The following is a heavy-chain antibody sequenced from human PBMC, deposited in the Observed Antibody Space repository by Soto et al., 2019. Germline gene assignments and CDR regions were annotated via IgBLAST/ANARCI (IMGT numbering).Heavy chain of an antibody. CDR3: DRDLGVLTWRPDAFDI. Sequence: GGSLRLSCAASGFTFSSYSMNWVRQAPGKGLEWVSYISSSSSTIYYADSVKGRFTISRDNAKNSLYLQMNSLRAEDTAVYYCDRDLGVLTWRPDAFDIWGQGTMATVSS. CDR1: GFTFSSYS. D-gene: IGHD2-8*01. J-gene: IGHJ3*02. V-gene: IGHV3-48*01. CDR2: ISSSSSTI.